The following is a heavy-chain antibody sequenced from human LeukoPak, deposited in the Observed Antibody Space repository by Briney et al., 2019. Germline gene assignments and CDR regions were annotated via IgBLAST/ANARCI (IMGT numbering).Heavy chain of an antibody. Sequence: TGGSLRLSCAASGFTFSRIAMHWVRQAPGKGLEWVAVISYDASNKFYADSVQGRFTISRDNSKNTLHLQMNSLRAEDTAEYYCAKTYYYDGSGYSKPYYYYDMDVWGQGTTVTVSS. CDR2: ISYDASNK. CDR1: GFTFSRIA. V-gene: IGHV3-30-3*01. CDR3: AKTYYYDGSGYSKPYYYYDMDV. J-gene: IGHJ6*02. D-gene: IGHD3-22*01.